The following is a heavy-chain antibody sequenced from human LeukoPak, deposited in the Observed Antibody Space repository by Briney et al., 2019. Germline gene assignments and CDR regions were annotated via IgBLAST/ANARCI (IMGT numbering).Heavy chain of an antibody. D-gene: IGHD3-10*01. J-gene: IGHJ4*02. CDR3: ARRPDGDY. V-gene: IGHV5-10-1*01. Sequence: GESLRISCQGSGYSFTSYWIIWVRQMPGKGLEWMGRIDPSDSYTDYSPFFQGHVTISADKSISTAYLQWSSLKASDTAIYYCARRPDGDYWGQGTLVTVSS. CDR2: IDPSDSYT. CDR1: GYSFTSYW.